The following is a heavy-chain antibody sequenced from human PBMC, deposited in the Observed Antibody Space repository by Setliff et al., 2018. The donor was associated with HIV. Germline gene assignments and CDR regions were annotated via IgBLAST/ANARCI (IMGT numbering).Heavy chain of an antibody. CDR1: GYPFTSYG. CDR2: ISTYNGNT. J-gene: IGHJ3*02. V-gene: IGHV1-18*01. Sequence: ASVKVSCKASGYPFTSYGISWVRQAPGQGLEWMGWISTYNGNTNYAQKLQGSVTMTTDTSTTTAYMELRSLKSDDTARYFCSSGMRWDTAMGDAFDIWCQGTMFTVSS. D-gene: IGHD5-18*01. CDR3: SSGMRWDTAMGDAFDI.